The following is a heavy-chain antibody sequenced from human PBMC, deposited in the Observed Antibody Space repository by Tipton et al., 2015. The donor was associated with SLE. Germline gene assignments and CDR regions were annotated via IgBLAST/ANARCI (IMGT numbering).Heavy chain of an antibody. D-gene: IGHD3-22*01. CDR2: ISFDSNYI. Sequence: SLRLSCAASGFSFSTYSMNWVRQAPGKGLEWVSSISFDSNYIYYADSVKGRFTISRDNAKNSLFLQMNSLRAEDTAVYYCARDTYYYDSSGYYSYYYYYGMDVWGQGTTVTVPS. CDR3: ARDTYYYDSSGYYSYYYYYGMDV. J-gene: IGHJ6*02. V-gene: IGHV3-21*03. CDR1: GFSFSTYS.